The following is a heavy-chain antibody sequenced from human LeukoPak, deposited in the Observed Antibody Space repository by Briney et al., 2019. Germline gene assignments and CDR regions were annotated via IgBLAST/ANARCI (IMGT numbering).Heavy chain of an antibody. CDR1: GFTFSSYA. CDR2: ISGSDGST. Sequence: GGSLRLSCAASGFTFSSYAMSWVRQAPGKGLEWVSAISGSDGSTYYADSVKGRFTISRDNAKNSLYLQMNSLRAEDTAVYYCARGPSTYCSSTSCYYYYYMDVWGKETTVTVSS. J-gene: IGHJ6*03. V-gene: IGHV3-23*01. D-gene: IGHD2-2*01. CDR3: ARGPSTYCSSTSCYYYYYMDV.